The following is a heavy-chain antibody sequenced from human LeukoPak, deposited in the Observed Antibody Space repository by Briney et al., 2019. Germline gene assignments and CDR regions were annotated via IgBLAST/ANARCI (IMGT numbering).Heavy chain of an antibody. Sequence: GESLKISCEGSGYSFTSYWIGWVRQMPGKGLEWMGIIYPGDSDTRYSPSFQGQVTISAGKSISTAYLQWSSLKVSDTAMYYCARLEQQLLDPWGQGTLVTVSS. CDR3: ARLEQQLLDP. J-gene: IGHJ5*02. D-gene: IGHD6-13*01. CDR2: IYPGDSDT. CDR1: GYSFTSYW. V-gene: IGHV5-51*01.